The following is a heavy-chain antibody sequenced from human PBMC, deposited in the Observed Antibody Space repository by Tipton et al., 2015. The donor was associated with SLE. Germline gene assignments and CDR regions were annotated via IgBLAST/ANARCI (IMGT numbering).Heavy chain of an antibody. CDR1: GGSISSSSYY. D-gene: IGHD3-3*01. CDR2: IYYSGST. J-gene: IGHJ6*03. CDR3: ARTSTYYDFWSGSYYYYYYMDV. V-gene: IGHV4-39*01. Sequence: TLSLTCTVSGGSISSSSYYWGWIRQPPGKGLEWIGSIYYSGSTYYNPSLKSRVTISVDTSKNQFSLKPSSVTAADTAVYYCARTSTYYDFWSGSYYYYYYMDVWGKGTTVTVSS.